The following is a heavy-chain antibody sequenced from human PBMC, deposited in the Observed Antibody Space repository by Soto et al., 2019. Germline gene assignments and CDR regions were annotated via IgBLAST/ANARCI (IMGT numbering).Heavy chain of an antibody. V-gene: IGHV1-69*02. Sequence: QVQLVQSGAEVKKPGSSVKVSCQASGSTFSSYTVSWVRQAPGQGLEWMGRIIPVLGVTNYAQKFKGRVTITADKCKTTAYMELSSLRSGDTAVYYCARRRYCGADCYSKYYYGMDVWGQGTTVTVSS. CDR1: GSTFSSYT. CDR2: IIPVLGVT. J-gene: IGHJ6*02. D-gene: IGHD2-21*02. CDR3: ARRRYCGADCYSKYYYGMDV.